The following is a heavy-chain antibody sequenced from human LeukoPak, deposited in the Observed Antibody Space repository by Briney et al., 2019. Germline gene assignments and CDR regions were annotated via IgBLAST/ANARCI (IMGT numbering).Heavy chain of an antibody. D-gene: IGHD3-22*01. CDR1: GGSFSGYY. Sequence: SETLSLTCAVYGGSFSGYYWSWIRQPPGKGLEWIGEINHSGSTNYNPSLKSRVTISVDTSKNQFSLKLSSVTAADTAVYYCARGVCYDSSGYPLGYYGMDVWGQGTTVTVSS. J-gene: IGHJ6*02. V-gene: IGHV4-34*01. CDR3: ARGVCYDSSGYPLGYYGMDV. CDR2: INHSGST.